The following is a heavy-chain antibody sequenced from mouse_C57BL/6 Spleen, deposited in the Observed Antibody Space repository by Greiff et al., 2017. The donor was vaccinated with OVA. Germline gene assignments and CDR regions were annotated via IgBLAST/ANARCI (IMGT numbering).Heavy chain of an antibody. J-gene: IGHJ4*01. CDR2: IDPSDSET. CDR3: SRLLRGGHYAMAY. Sequence: QVQLQQPGAELVRPGSSVKLSCKASGYTFTSYWMHWVKQRPIQGLEWIGNIDPSDSETHYNQKVKDKATLPVDKASSTAYMQLSSMTSEDSAVYYCSRLLRGGHYAMAYWGQGTSVTVSS. V-gene: IGHV1-52*01. D-gene: IGHD3-3*01. CDR1: GYTFTSYW.